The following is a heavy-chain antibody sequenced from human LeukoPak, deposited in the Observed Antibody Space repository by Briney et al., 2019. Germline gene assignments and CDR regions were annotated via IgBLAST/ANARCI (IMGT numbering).Heavy chain of an antibody. CDR3: ARENRYGYSSGWYADY. CDR1: GGSISSYY. Sequence: PSETLSLACTVSGGSISSYYWSWIRQPPEKGLEWIGYIYYSGSTNYNPSLKSRVTISVDTSKNQFSLKLSSVTAADTAVYYCARENRYGYSSGWYADYWGQGTLVTVSS. J-gene: IGHJ4*02. CDR2: IYYSGST. D-gene: IGHD6-19*01. V-gene: IGHV4-59*01.